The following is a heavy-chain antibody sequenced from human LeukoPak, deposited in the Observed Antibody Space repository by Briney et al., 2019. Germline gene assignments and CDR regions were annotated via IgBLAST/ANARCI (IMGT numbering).Heavy chain of an antibody. J-gene: IGHJ4*02. CDR2: IYYSGST. CDR1: GGSISSSSYY. D-gene: IGHD1-14*01. Sequence: SETLSLTCTVSGGSISSSSYYWGWIRQPPGKGLEWIGSIYYSGSTYYNPSLKSRLTISVETSKNQLSLKLSSVTAADTAIYYCARDRNGIFDYWGQGTLVTVSS. V-gene: IGHV4-39*07. CDR3: ARDRNGIFDY.